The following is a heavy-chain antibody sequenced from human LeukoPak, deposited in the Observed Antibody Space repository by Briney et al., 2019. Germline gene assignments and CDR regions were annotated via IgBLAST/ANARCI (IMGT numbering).Heavy chain of an antibody. CDR3: ARASVAGPTHFDY. Sequence: SETLSLTCAVYGGSFSGYYWSWIRQPPGKGLEWIGEINHSGSTNYNPSLKSRVTISVDTSKNQFSLKLSSVTAADTAVHYCARASVAGPTHFDYWGQGTLVTVSS. CDR1: GGSFSGYY. V-gene: IGHV4-34*01. J-gene: IGHJ4*02. D-gene: IGHD6-19*01. CDR2: INHSGST.